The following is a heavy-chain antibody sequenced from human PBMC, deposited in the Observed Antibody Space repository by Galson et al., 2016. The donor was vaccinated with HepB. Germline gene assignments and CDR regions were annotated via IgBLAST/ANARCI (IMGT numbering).Heavy chain of an antibody. CDR2: IYYSGST. Sequence: TLSLTCTVSGGSISSGDYYWTWIRQHPGKGLEWIGYIYYSGSTYYNPSLKSRLTISIDPSKNQFSLKLNSVTAADTAVYYCVRAGELVPAAMRWFDPWGQGTLVTVSS. D-gene: IGHD2-2*01. V-gene: IGHV4-31*03. CDR1: GGSISSGDYY. J-gene: IGHJ5*02. CDR3: VRAGELVPAAMRWFDP.